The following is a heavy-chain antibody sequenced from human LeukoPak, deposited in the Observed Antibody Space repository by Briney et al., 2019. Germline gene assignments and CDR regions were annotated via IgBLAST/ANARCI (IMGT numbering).Heavy chain of an antibody. Sequence: GGSLRLSCAASGFTFSNYWLHWVRQVPGKGLVWVSRINDDGSTATYADSVRGRFTISRDNAKNTLYLQMNSLRAEDTAVYYCARDLRAVAGTVDYWGQGTLVTVSS. CDR1: GFTFSNYW. J-gene: IGHJ4*02. CDR3: ARDLRAVAGTVDY. CDR2: INDDGSTA. D-gene: IGHD6-19*01. V-gene: IGHV3-74*01.